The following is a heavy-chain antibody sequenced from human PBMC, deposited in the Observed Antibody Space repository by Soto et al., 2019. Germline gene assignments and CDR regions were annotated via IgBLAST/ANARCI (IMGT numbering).Heavy chain of an antibody. D-gene: IGHD2-2*01. CDR3: AREYCSSTSCLGGYFDY. CDR1: GFTFSSYA. V-gene: IGHV3-30-3*01. Sequence: QVQLVESGGGVVQPGRSLRLSCAASGFTFSSYAMHWVRQAPGKGLEWVAVISYDGSNKYYADSVKGRFTISRDNSENTLYLQMNSLRAEDTAVYYCAREYCSSTSCLGGYFDYWGQGTLVTVSS. CDR2: ISYDGSNK. J-gene: IGHJ4*02.